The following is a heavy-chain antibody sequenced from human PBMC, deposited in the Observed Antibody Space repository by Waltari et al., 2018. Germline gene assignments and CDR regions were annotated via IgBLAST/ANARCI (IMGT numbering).Heavy chain of an antibody. J-gene: IGHJ4*02. V-gene: IGHV4-61*02. Sequence: QLQLQECGPGLVKPSPLLSLTSTACGCIISGGSYCWSWLRQPAGKGLEWIGLIYTSGSTNYNPSLKSRVTRSVDTSKNQFSLKLSSVTAADTAVYYCARDIRGFGYGDYSYWGQGTLVTVSS. CDR3: ARDIRGFGYGDYSY. CDR2: IYTSGST. D-gene: IGHD4-17*01. CDR1: GCIISGGSYC.